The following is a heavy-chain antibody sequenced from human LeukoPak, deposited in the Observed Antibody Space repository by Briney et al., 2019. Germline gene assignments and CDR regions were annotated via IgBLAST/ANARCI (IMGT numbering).Heavy chain of an antibody. CDR1: GFTFSDYY. CDR2: ISSSGSTI. Sequence: PGGSLRLSCAASGFTFSDYYMSWIRQAPGKGLEWVSYISSSGSTIYYADSVKGRFTISRDNAKNSLYLQMNRLRAEDTAVYYCARLLLWFGELFGPPDYWGQGTLVTVSS. D-gene: IGHD3-10*01. V-gene: IGHV3-11*04. CDR3: ARLLLWFGELFGPPDY. J-gene: IGHJ4*02.